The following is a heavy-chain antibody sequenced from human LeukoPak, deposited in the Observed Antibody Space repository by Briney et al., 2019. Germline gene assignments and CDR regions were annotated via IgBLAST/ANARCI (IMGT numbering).Heavy chain of an antibody. V-gene: IGHV4-61*02. Sequence: SETLSLTCTVSGGSISSGSYYWSWIRQPAGKGLEWIGRIYTSGSTNYNPSLKSRVTISVDTSKNQFSLKLSSVTAADTAVYYCARDGSVGSYYYYMDVWGKGTTVTVSS. CDR1: GGSISSGSYY. J-gene: IGHJ6*03. CDR2: IYTSGST. CDR3: ARDGSVGSYYYYMDV. D-gene: IGHD1-26*01.